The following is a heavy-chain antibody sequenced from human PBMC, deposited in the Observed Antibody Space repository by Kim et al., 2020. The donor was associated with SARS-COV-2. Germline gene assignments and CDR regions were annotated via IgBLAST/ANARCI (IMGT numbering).Heavy chain of an antibody. CDR2: ST. J-gene: IGHJ4*02. CDR3: ARGGPDYFDY. Sequence: STYYADSVKGRFTISGDNSKNTLYLQMNSLRAEDTAVYYCARGGPDYFDYWGQGTLVTVSS. V-gene: IGHV3-53*01.